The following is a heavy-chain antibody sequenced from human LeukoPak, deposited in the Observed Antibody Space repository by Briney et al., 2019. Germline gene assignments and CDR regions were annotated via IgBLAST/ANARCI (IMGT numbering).Heavy chain of an antibody. J-gene: IGHJ6*03. Sequence: PTLVKPTQTLTLTCTFSGFSLSTSGVGVGWIRQPPGKALEWLALIYWNDDKRYSPSLKSRLTITKDTSKNQVVLTMTNMDPVDTATYYCVHTRRITIFGVVIDSYYMDVWGKGTTVTVSS. CDR3: VHTRRITIFGVVIDSYYMDV. CDR1: GFSLSTSGVG. V-gene: IGHV2-5*01. D-gene: IGHD3-3*01. CDR2: IYWNDDK.